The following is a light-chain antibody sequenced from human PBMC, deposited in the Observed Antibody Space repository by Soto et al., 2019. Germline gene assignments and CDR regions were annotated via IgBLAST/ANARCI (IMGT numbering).Light chain of an antibody. Sequence: QAVVTQEPSLTVSPGGTVTLTCASSPGTVTSGHYPNWLQQKPGQAPRALIYSTDTRHSWTPARFSGSLLGGKAALTLSGVQPEDEADYYCLLYYGGAVVFGGRTKLTVL. J-gene: IGLJ2*01. CDR2: STD. CDR1: PGTVTSGHY. V-gene: IGLV7-43*01. CDR3: LLYYGGAVV.